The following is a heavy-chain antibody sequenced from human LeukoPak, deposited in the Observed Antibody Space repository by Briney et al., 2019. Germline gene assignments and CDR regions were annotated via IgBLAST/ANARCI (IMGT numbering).Heavy chain of an antibody. CDR1: GFTFDDYA. CDR2: ISWNSGSI. CDR3: AKDRSGNPVRYFDL. J-gene: IGHJ2*01. D-gene: IGHD4-23*01. V-gene: IGHV3-9*01. Sequence: GRSLRLSCAASGFTFDDYAMHWVRQAPGKGLEWVSGISWNSGSIGYADSVKGRFTISRDNAKSSLYLQMNSLRAEDTALYYCAKDRSGNPVRYFDLWGRGTLVTVSS.